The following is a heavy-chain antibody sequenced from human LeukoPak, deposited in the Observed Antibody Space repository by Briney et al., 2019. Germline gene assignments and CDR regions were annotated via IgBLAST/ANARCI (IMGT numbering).Heavy chain of an antibody. Sequence: SETLSLTCTVSGASISSTTYYWGWIRQPPRKGLEWIASNSGSTYYNPSLKSRVTISVDTSKNQFSLQLNSVTPEDTAVYYCARGRDGYKPYYYYYYMDVWGKGTTVTVSS. D-gene: IGHD5-24*01. CDR1: GASISSTTYY. V-gene: IGHV4-39*01. CDR3: ARGRDGYKPYYYYYYMDV. J-gene: IGHJ6*03. CDR2: NSGST.